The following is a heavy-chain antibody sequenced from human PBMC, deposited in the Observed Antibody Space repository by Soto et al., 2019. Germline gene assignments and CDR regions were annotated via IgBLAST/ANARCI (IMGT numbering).Heavy chain of an antibody. J-gene: IGHJ4*02. Sequence: GGSLRLSCGASGFTFSTYGIHWVRQAPGKGLEWAAVIKNDGTDAWYADSVKGRFTISRDNSKNTVFLQMSSLRDDDTAVYYCARDVWDSSGYFLDYWGQGTLVTVSS. CDR1: GFTFSTYG. V-gene: IGHV3-33*05. CDR3: ARDVWDSSGYFLDY. CDR2: IKNDGTDA. D-gene: IGHD3-22*01.